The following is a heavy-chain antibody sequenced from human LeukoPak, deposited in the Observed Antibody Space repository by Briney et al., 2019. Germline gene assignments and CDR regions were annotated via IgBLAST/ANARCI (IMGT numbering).Heavy chain of an antibody. CDR2: ISSSSSNI. J-gene: IGHJ4*02. D-gene: IGHD3-9*01. V-gene: IGHV3-21*01. CDR3: VRDRPRSYESEKTGSSD. CDR1: GFTFNTYS. Sequence: PGGSLRLSCAASGFTFNTYSMHWVRQAPGKGLEWVSSISSSSSNIYYADSVKGRFTISRDNAKNSLYLQMNSLRAEDTAVYYCVRDRPRSYESEKTGSSDWGQGTLVTVSS.